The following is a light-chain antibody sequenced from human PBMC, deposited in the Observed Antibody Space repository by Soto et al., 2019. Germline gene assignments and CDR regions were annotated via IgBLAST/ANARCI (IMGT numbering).Light chain of an antibody. CDR2: DVS. CDR3: SSYTTSGTYV. V-gene: IGLV2-18*02. Sequence: QSALTQPPSVSGSPGQSVAISCTGTSSDVGSYNRVSWYQQPPGTAPKLMIYDVSNRPSGVPDRFSGSKSGNTASLTISGLLAEDEADYYCSSYTTSGTYVFGTGTKVTVL. J-gene: IGLJ1*01. CDR1: SSDVGSYNR.